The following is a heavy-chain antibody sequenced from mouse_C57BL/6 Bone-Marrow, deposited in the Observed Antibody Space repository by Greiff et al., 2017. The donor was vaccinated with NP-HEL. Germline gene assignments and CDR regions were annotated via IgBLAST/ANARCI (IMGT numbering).Heavy chain of an antibody. J-gene: IGHJ3*01. CDR3: ARGDYGIAY. D-gene: IGHD2-4*01. CDR1: GYTFTDYY. Sequence: VQLQQSGPVLVKPGASVKVSCKASGYTFTDYYMNWVKQSHGKSLEWIGVINPYNGGTSYNQKFKGKATLTVDKSSSTAYMELNSLTSEDSAVYYCARGDYGIAYWGQGTLVTVSA. CDR2: INPYNGGT. V-gene: IGHV1-19*01.